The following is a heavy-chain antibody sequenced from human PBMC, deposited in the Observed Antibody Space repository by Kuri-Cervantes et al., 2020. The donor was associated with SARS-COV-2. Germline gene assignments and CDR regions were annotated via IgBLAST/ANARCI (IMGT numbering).Heavy chain of an antibody. Sequence: GESLKISCAASGFIFSSYAMSWVRQAPGKGLEWVSAISGSGGSTYYADSVKGRFTISRDNSKNTLYLQMNSLRAEDTAVYYCAKSDGDFYYYYYMDVWGKGTTVTVSS. D-gene: IGHD4-17*01. CDR1: GFIFSSYA. CDR2: ISGSGGST. CDR3: AKSDGDFYYYYYMDV. J-gene: IGHJ6*03. V-gene: IGHV3-23*01.